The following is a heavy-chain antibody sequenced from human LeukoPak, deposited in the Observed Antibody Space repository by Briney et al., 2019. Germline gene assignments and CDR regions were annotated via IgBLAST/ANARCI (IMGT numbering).Heavy chain of an antibody. CDR2: ISGSGGST. CDR1: GFTFSSYA. CDR3: AKDYGDHVIGLLGY. Sequence: PGGSLRLSCAASGFTFSSYAMSWVRQAPGKGLEWVSAISGSGGSTYYADSVKGRFTISRDNSKNTLYLQMNSLRAEDTAVYYCAKDYGDHVIGLLGYWGQGTLVTVSS. V-gene: IGHV3-23*01. J-gene: IGHJ4*02. D-gene: IGHD4-17*01.